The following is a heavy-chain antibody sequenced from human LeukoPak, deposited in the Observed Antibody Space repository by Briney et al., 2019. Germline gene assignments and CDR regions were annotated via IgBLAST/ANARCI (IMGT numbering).Heavy chain of an antibody. V-gene: IGHV3-7*01. J-gene: IGHJ3*02. D-gene: IGHD3-22*01. CDR2: IKQDGSEK. Sequence: GGSLRLSCAASGFTFSSYWMSWVRQAPGKGLEWVANIKQDGSEKYYVDSVKGRFTISRDNAKNSLYLQMNSLRAEDTAVYYCASTPGRYYDSSGFEGDAFDIWGQGTMVTVSS. CDR1: GFTFSSYW. CDR3: ASTPGRYYDSSGFEGDAFDI.